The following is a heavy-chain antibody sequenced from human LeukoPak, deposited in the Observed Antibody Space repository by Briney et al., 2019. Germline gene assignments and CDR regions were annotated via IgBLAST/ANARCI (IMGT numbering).Heavy chain of an antibody. Sequence: ASVKVSCKASGYNFSTYAITWVRQAPGQGLEWMGGIIPIFGTANYAQKFQGRVTITADESTSTAYMELSSLRSEDTAVYYCARRSLQRIAAAGTGAFDIWGQGTMVTVSS. CDR1: GYNFSTYA. CDR2: IIPIFGTA. CDR3: ARRSLQRIAAAGTGAFDI. V-gene: IGHV1-69*13. J-gene: IGHJ3*02. D-gene: IGHD6-13*01.